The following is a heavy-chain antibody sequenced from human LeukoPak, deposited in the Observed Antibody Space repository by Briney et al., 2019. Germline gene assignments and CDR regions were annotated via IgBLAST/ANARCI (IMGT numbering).Heavy chain of an antibody. Sequence: PGGSLRLSCAASGFTVSSNYMSWVRQAPGKGLEWVSVIYSDGSTYYADSVKGRFTISRDNSKNTLYLQMNSLRAEDTAVYYCASNYYGSGSYYPDWGQGTLVTVSS. CDR2: IYSDGST. V-gene: IGHV3-66*01. CDR3: ASNYYGSGSYYPD. CDR1: GFTVSSNY. D-gene: IGHD3-10*01. J-gene: IGHJ4*02.